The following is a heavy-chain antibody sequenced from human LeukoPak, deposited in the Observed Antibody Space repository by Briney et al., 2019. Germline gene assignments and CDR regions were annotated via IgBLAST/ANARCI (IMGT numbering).Heavy chain of an antibody. CDR2: INHSGST. V-gene: IGHV4-34*01. CDR3: ARVVPAAILPNWFDP. J-gene: IGHJ5*02. D-gene: IGHD2-2*01. Sequence: PSETLSLTCAVYGGPFSGYYWSWIRQPPGKGLEWIGEINHSGSTNYNPSLKSRVTISVDTSKNQFSLKLSSVTAADTAVYYCARVVPAAILPNWFDPWGQGTLVTVSS. CDR1: GGPFSGYY.